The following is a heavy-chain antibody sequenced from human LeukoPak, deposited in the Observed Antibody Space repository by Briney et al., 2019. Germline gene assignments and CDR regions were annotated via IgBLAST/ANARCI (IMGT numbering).Heavy chain of an antibody. CDR2: IYYSGST. CDR3: ARDPGGYYDFWSGYYFDY. Sequence: SETLSLTCTVSGVSISSSSYYWGWIRQPPGKGLEWIGSIYYSGSTYYNPSLKSQVTISVDTSKNQFSLKLSSVTAADTAVYYCARDPGGYYDFWSGYYFDYWGQGTLVTVSS. CDR1: GVSISSSSYY. J-gene: IGHJ4*02. D-gene: IGHD3-3*01. V-gene: IGHV4-39*07.